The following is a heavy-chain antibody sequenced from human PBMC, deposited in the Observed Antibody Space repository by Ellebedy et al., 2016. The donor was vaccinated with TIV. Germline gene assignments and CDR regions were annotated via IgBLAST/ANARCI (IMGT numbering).Heavy chain of an antibody. Sequence: ASVKVSXKASRYAFTGYFIHWVRQAPGQGLEWMGIINPSGGSTSYAQKFQGRLTMTRDTSTRTVYMELSSLTSEDTAVYYCARNSGASEIWGQGTRVTVSS. CDR1: RYAFTGYF. CDR3: ARNSGASEI. D-gene: IGHD2-15*01. J-gene: IGHJ3*02. CDR2: INPSGGST. V-gene: IGHV1-46*01.